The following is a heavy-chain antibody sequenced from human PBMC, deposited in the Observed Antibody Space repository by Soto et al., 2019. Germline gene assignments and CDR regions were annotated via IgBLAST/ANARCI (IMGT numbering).Heavy chain of an antibody. Sequence: QAQLVQSGAEVKKHGSSVKVSCKASGGTFNRETFSWVRQAPGQGLQWMGRIIPGLDVTEYPQNFQGRVTITADTPTSTAYLALRGLGSYDTTVYYCARAGKLGGDLAAWGKETPVIVSS. CDR2: IIPGLDVT. D-gene: IGHD1-1*01. J-gene: IGHJ6*04. CDR1: GGTFNRET. CDR3: ARAGKLGGDLAA. V-gene: IGHV1-69*02.